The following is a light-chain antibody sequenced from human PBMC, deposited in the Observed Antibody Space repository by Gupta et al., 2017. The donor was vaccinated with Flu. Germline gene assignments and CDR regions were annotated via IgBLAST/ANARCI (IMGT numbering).Light chain of an antibody. CDR1: SSDVGSYNY. CDR3: CSYAGRYTWV. CDR2: DVN. Sequence: QSALTQPRSVSGSLGQSVTISRTGTSSDVGSYNYVSWYQQHSGKAPKLLIYDVNERPSGVPDRFSGSKSGGTASLTISRLQAEDEADYYCCSYAGRYTWVFGGGTKLTVL. J-gene: IGLJ3*02. V-gene: IGLV2-11*01.